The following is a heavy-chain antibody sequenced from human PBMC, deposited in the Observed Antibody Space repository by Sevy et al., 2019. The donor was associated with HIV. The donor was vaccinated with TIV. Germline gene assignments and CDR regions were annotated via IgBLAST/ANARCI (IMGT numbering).Heavy chain of an antibody. J-gene: IGHJ4*02. V-gene: IGHV3-23*01. D-gene: IGHD2-2*01. CDR3: ARDVRWYCSSTSCYVFDY. CDR1: GFTFTTYA. CDR2: ISGSGDNT. Sequence: GGSLRLSCAASGFTFTTYAMSWVRQAPGKGLEWVSAISGSGDNTYYADSVKGRFTVSRDNSKNTLYLQMNSLRAEDTAVYYCARDVRWYCSSTSCYVFDYWGQGTLVTVSS.